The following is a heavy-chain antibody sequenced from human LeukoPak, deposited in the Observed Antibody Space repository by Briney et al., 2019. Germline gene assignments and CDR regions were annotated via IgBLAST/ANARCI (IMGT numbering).Heavy chain of an antibody. CDR2: IFNSGDAS. J-gene: IGHJ4*02. Sequence: GGSLRLSCAASGFTFSSYGMSWVRQAPGKGLEWLSSIFNSGDASYYADSVKGRFTISRDNSKNTLFLQMNSPRPEDTAVYYCAKDRLRAENYWGQGTLVTVSS. CDR3: AKDRLRAENY. D-gene: IGHD5-24*01. CDR1: GFTFSSYG. V-gene: IGHV3-23*01.